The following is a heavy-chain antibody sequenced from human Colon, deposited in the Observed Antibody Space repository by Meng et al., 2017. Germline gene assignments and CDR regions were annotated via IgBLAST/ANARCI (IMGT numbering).Heavy chain of an antibody. CDR3: ARGRSYNY. D-gene: IGHD3-16*01. V-gene: IGHV3-48*03. CDR2: ISSSGTTI. Sequence: GESLKISCAASGFTFSSYEMNWVRQAPGKGLEWISHISSSGTTIYYADSVKGRFTISRDNAKNSLYLQMNSLRAEDTAVYYCARGRSYNYWGQGTLVTVSS. J-gene: IGHJ4*02. CDR1: GFTFSSYE.